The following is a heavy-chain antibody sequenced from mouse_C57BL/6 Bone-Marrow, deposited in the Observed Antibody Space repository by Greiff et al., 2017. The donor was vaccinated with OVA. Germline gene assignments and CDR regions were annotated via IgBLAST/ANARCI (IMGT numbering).Heavy chain of an antibody. J-gene: IGHJ2*01. D-gene: IGHD1-2*01. CDR3: AREATTAFDY. Sequence: VQLQQPGAELVKPGASVKLSCKASGYTFTSYWMQWVKQRPGQGLEWIGEIDPSDSYTNYNQKFKGKATLTVDTSSSTAYMQLSSLTSEDSAVYYCAREATTAFDYWGQGTTLTVSS. CDR1: GYTFTSYW. CDR2: IDPSDSYT. V-gene: IGHV1-50*01.